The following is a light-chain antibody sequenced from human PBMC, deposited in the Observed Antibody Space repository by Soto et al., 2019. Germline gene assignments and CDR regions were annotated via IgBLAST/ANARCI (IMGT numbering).Light chain of an antibody. CDR2: GAS. V-gene: IGKV3D-20*01. CDR1: QSVSSSY. CDR3: QHHGSSLTWT. Sequence: THSPSTLSLSPVERATLSCGARQSVSSSYLAWYQQKPGLAPRLLIYGASNRATGIPDRFSGGGSGTDFTLTISRLEPEDFAVFYCQHHGSSLTWTFGQGTKVDIK. J-gene: IGKJ1*01.